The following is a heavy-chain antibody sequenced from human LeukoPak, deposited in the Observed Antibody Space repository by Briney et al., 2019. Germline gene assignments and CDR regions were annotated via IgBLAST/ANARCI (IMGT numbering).Heavy chain of an antibody. CDR3: ARGPITMIAGSWFDP. CDR1: GGSISSYY. CDR2: IYYSGST. Sequence: PSETLSLTCTVSGGSISSYYWSWIRQPPGKGLEWIGYIYYSGSTNYNPSLKSRVTISVDTSKNQFSLKLSSVTAADTAVYYCARGPITMIAGSWFDPWGQGTLVTVSS. J-gene: IGHJ5*02. D-gene: IGHD3-22*01. V-gene: IGHV4-59*01.